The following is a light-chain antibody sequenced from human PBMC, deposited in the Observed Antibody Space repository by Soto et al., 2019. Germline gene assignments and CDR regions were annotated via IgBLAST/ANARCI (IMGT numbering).Light chain of an antibody. V-gene: IGKV3-11*01. CDR3: QQRSNWPPSLT. J-gene: IGKJ4*01. CDR2: DAS. CDR1: QSVSSY. Sequence: EIVLTQSPATLSLSPGERATLSCRASQSVSSYLAWYQQKPGQAPRLLIYDASNRATGIPARFSGSGSGTDFTPTISSLEPEDFAVYDCQQRSNWPPSLTFGGGTKVEIK.